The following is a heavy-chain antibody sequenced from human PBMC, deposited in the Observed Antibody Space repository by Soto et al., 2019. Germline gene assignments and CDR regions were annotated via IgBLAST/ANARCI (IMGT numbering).Heavy chain of an antibody. Sequence: QVQMVESGGGLVKPGGPLRLSCAASGFIFSHYYMGWIRQAPGKGLEWVSYINPTSGHINYANSVKGRFTISRDNARNSLYVQMTSRTADEPAMYYCATLPYSAYNRHFDYWGQGTLVTVSS. J-gene: IGHJ4*02. CDR3: ATLPYSAYNRHFDY. V-gene: IGHV3-11*06. D-gene: IGHD4-4*01. CDR1: GFIFSHYY. CDR2: INPTSGHI.